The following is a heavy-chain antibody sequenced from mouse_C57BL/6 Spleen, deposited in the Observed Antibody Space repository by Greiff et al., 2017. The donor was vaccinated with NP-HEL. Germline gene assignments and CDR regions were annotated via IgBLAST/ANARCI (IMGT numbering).Heavy chain of an antibody. J-gene: IGHJ2*01. CDR2: IRNKANGYTT. Sequence: EVQLVESGGGLVQPGGSLSLSCAASGFTFTDYYMSWVRQPPGKALEWLGFIRNKANGYTTEYSASVKGRFTISRDNSQSILYLQMNALRAEDSATYYCARGYDYFDYWGQGTTLTVSS. V-gene: IGHV7-3*01. CDR3: ARGYDYFDY. CDR1: GFTFTDYY. D-gene: IGHD2-3*01.